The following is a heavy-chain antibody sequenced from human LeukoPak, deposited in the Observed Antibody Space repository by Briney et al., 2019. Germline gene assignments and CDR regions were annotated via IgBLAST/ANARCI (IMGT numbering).Heavy chain of an antibody. CDR1: GFTFSNYN. CDR2: ISSSSSSI. D-gene: IGHD3-22*01. J-gene: IGHJ3*02. Sequence: GGSLRLSCAASGFTFSNYNMHWVRQAPGKGLEWVSYISSSSSSIHYADSVKGRFTISRDNAKNSLYLQMNSLRAEDTAVYYCANDGAYYDSSTDAFDIWGQGTMVTVSS. V-gene: IGHV3-48*01. CDR3: ANDGAYYDSSTDAFDI.